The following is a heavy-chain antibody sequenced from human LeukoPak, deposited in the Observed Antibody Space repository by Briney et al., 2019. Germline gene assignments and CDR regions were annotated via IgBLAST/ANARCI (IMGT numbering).Heavy chain of an antibody. CDR3: ARSLRVRGVPDYMDV. J-gene: IGHJ6*03. V-gene: IGHV3-53*01. CDR1: GFTVSSNY. Sequence: GGSLRLSCAASGFTVSSNYMTWVRQAPGKGLEWVSVIHKNAITNHADTMKGRFTISRDNSKNMLYLQMNSLRVDDTAVYYCARSLRVRGVPDYMDVWGKGTTVTVSS. D-gene: IGHD3-10*01. CDR2: IHKNAIT.